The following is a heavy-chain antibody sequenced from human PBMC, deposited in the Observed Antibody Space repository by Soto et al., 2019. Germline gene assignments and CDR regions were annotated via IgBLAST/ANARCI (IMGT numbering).Heavy chain of an antibody. CDR2: IYYSGST. V-gene: IGHV4-59*01. CDR1: GGSISSYY. J-gene: IGHJ4*02. Sequence: SETLSLTCTVSGGSISSYYWSWIRQPPGKGLEWIGYIYYSGSTNYNPSLKSRVTISVDTSKNQFSLKLSSVTAADTAVYYCARRYCSGGSCQFGYWGQGTLVTVSS. D-gene: IGHD2-15*01. CDR3: ARRYCSGGSCQFGY.